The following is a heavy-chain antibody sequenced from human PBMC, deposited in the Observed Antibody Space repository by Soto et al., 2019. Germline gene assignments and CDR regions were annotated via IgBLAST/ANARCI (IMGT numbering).Heavy chain of an antibody. Sequence: GAPVEPSWEACGEGITSSYLQWVQQEHGQGLEWMGIINPSGGSTSYAQKFQGRVTMTRDTSTSTVYMELSSLRSEDTAVYYCARGRREMSIADPVSYYYYGMDVWGQRTTV. J-gene: IGHJ6*02. D-gene: IGHD6-6*01. CDR3: ARGRREMSIADPVSYYYYGMDV. CDR1: GEGITSSY. V-gene: IGHV1-46*01. CDR2: INPSGGST.